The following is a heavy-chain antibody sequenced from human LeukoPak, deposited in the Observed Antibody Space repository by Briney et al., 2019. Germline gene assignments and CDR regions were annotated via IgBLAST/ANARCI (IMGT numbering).Heavy chain of an antibody. D-gene: IGHD3-3*01. CDR2: IYSGGST. V-gene: IGHV3-66*02. CDR3: ARVAQEYYDFWSGYRDAFDI. CDR1: GFTVSSNY. J-gene: IGHJ3*02. Sequence: GGSLRLSCAASGFTVSSNYMSWVRQAPGKGLEWASVIYSGGSTYYADSVKGRFTISRDNSKNTLYLQMNSLRAEDTAVYYCARVAQEYYDFWSGYRDAFDIWGQGTMVTVSS.